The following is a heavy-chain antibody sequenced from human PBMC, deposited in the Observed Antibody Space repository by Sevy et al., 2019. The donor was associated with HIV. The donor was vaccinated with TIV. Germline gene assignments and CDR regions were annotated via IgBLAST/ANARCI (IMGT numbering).Heavy chain of an antibody. CDR3: AKARGSGWYESYYYYCMDV. CDR2: IRYDGSNK. D-gene: IGHD6-13*01. Sequence: GGSLRLSCAASGFTFSSYGMHWVRQAPGKGLEWVAFIRYDGSNKYYADSVKGRFSISSDNSKNTLYLQMNSLRAEDTAGYYSAKARGSGWYESYYYYCMDVWGQGTTVTVSS. J-gene: IGHJ6*02. CDR1: GFTFSSYG. V-gene: IGHV3-30*02.